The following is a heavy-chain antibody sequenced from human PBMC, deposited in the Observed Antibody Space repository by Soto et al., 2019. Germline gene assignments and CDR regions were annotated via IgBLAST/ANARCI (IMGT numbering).Heavy chain of an antibody. D-gene: IGHD6-13*01. CDR1: GYTFTGYY. Sequence: GASVKVSCKASGYTFTGYYMHWVRQAPGQGLEWMGWINPNSGGTNYAQKFQGRVTMTRDTSISTAYMELSRLRSDDTAVYYCAAAGGFAPYYFDYWGQGTLVTVSS. CDR2: INPNSGGT. V-gene: IGHV1-2*02. CDR3: AAAGGFAPYYFDY. J-gene: IGHJ4*02.